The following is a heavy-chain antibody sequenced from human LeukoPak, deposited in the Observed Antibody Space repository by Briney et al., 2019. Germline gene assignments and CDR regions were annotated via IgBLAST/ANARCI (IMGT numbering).Heavy chain of an antibody. Sequence: PSETLSLTCSVSGDSIISYYWSWIRQPPGKGLEWIGEITHSGSTNYTPSLKSRLTISVDTSKNQFSLKLSSVTAADTAVYYCARVYGSGSYNGFDPWGQGVLVTVSS. CDR1: GDSIISYY. CDR3: ARVYGSGSYNGFDP. J-gene: IGHJ5*02. CDR2: ITHSGST. V-gene: IGHV4-34*01. D-gene: IGHD3-10*01.